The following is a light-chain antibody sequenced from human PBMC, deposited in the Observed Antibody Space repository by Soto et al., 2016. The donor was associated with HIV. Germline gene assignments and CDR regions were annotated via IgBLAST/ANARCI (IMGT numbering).Light chain of an antibody. CDR1: NLGDKY. CDR2: QDS. J-gene: IGLJ1*01. CDR3: QTWDSTTGV. V-gene: IGLV3-1*01. Sequence: SYELPQPPSVSVSPGQTASITCSGNNLGDKYVSWYQQKAGQSPVLVIYQDSHRPSGIPERFSGSNSGNTATLTISGTQAMDEADYYCQTWDSTTGVFGTGDQGHRP.